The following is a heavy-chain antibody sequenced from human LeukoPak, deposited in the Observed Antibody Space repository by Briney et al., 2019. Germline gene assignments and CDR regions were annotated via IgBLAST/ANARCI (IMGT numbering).Heavy chain of an antibody. V-gene: IGHV3-30-3*01. D-gene: IGHD6-13*01. J-gene: IGHJ4*02. CDR1: GFTFSSYA. Sequence: GGSLRLSCAASGFTFSSYAMHWVRQAPGKGLEWVAVISYDGSNKYYADSVKGRFTLSRDNSKNTLYLQMNSLRAEDTAVYFCAKDYSNSWYRFFDYWGKETLVTVSS. CDR3: AKDYSNSWYRFFDY. CDR2: ISYDGSNK.